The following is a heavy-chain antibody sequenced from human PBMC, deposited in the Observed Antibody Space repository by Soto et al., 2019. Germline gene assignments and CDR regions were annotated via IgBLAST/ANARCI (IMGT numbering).Heavy chain of an antibody. V-gene: IGHV3-30-3*01. J-gene: IGHJ3*02. CDR3: ASPIHGDYEAEYAFDI. CDR1: GFTFSSYA. D-gene: IGHD4-17*01. Sequence: GGSLRLSCAASGFTFSSYAMHWVRQAPGKGLEWVAVISYDGSNKYYADSVKGRFTISRDNSKNTLYLQMNSLRAEDTAVYYCASPIHGDYEAEYAFDIWGQGTMVTVSS. CDR2: ISYDGSNK.